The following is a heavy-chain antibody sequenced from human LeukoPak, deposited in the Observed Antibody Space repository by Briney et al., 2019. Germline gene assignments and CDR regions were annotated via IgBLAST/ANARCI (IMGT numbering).Heavy chain of an antibody. D-gene: IGHD5-24*01. V-gene: IGHV3-30*04. J-gene: IGHJ4*02. CDR3: ARDPDGYSGLYYYFDY. CDR2: ISYDDTNK. CDR1: GFTFSNYA. Sequence: QPGGSLRLSCAASGFTFSNYALHWVRQAPGKGLEWVAVISYDDTNKYYVDSVKGRFTISRDNSKNTLYLQMNSLRAEDTAVYYCARDPDGYSGLYYYFDYWGQGTLVTVSS.